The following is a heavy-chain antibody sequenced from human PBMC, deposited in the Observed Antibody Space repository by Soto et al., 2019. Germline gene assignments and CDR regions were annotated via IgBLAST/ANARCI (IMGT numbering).Heavy chain of an antibody. D-gene: IGHD6-19*01. V-gene: IGHV1-18*01. CDR3: ARFRAVAGTAYYYYGMDV. Sequence: ASVKVSCKASGYTFTSYGISWVRQAPGQGLEWMGWISAYNGNTNYAQKLQGRVTMTTDTSTSTAYMELRSLRSDDTAVYYCARFRAVAGTAYYYYGMDVWGQGTTVTVSS. J-gene: IGHJ6*02. CDR2: ISAYNGNT. CDR1: GYTFTSYG.